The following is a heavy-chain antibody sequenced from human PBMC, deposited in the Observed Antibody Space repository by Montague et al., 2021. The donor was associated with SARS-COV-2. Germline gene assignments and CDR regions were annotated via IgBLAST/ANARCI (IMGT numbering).Heavy chain of an antibody. CDR3: ARVPFVWRPVMNYYYGMDV. V-gene: IGHV4-59*01. D-gene: IGHD3-16*01. J-gene: IGHJ6*02. CDR2: SGNT. Sequence: SGNTNYNPSLKSRVTISVDTSKNQFSLKLSSVTAADTAVYYCARVPFVWRPVMNYYYGMDVWFHGTTVT.